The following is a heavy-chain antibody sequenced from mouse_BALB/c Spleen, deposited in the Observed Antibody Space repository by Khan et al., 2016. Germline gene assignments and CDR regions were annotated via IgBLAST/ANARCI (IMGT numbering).Heavy chain of an antibody. CDR1: GFSLTSYG. Sequence: QVQLKQSGPGLVQPSQSLSITCTVSGFSLTSYGVHWVRQSPGKGLEWLGVIWSGGSTDYNAAFISRLSISKDNSKSKVFFKMNSLQANDTAIYYCARNGTYLSLHYYAMDYWGHGTSVTVSS. CDR2: IWSGGST. V-gene: IGHV2-2*02. CDR3: ARNGTYLSLHYYAMDY. J-gene: IGHJ4*01. D-gene: IGHD1-1*02.